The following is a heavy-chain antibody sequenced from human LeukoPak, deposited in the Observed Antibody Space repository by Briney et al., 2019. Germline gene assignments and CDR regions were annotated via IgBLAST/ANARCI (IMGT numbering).Heavy chain of an antibody. D-gene: IGHD6-19*01. CDR3: ARQYSSGWYGDAFDI. CDR1: GGSFSGYY. J-gene: IGHJ3*02. V-gene: IGHV4-34*01. Sequence: SESLSLTWAVYGGSFSGYYWSWIRQPPGKGLEWLGEINHSGSTNYNPSLKSRVTISVDTSKNQFSLKLSSVTAADTAVYYCARQYSSGWYGDAFDIWGQGTMVTVSS. CDR2: INHSGST.